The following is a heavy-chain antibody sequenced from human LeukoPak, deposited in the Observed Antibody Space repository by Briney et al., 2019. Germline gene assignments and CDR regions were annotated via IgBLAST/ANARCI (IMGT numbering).Heavy chain of an antibody. V-gene: IGHV1-46*01. J-gene: IGHJ4*02. CDR1: GYTFTSYY. Sequence: ASVKVSCTASGYTFTSYYMHWVRQAPGQGLEWMGIINPSGGSTSYAQKFQGRVTMTRDMSTSTVYMELSSLRSEDTAVYYCARDPGDSSGYYYGPFDYWGQGTLVTVSS. CDR3: ARDPGDSSGYYYGPFDY. CDR2: INPSGGST. D-gene: IGHD3-22*01.